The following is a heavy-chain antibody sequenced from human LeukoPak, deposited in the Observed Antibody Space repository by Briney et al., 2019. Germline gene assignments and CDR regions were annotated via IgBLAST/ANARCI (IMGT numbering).Heavy chain of an antibody. CDR2: TFHSGSP. D-gene: IGHD2-21*01. J-gene: IGHJ4*02. Sequence: SETLSLTCNVSGYPISSGYYWGWIRQPPGKALEWIGTTFHSGSPNYNPSLKSRVTISIDTSKNQFSLKLSSVTAADTAFYYCARDAGGDFDYWGQGTLVTVSS. V-gene: IGHV4-38-2*02. CDR3: ARDAGGDFDY. CDR1: GYPISSGYY.